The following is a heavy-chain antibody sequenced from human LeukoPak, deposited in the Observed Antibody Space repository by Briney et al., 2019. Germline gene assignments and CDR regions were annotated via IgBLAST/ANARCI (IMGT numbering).Heavy chain of an antibody. D-gene: IGHD3-16*01. CDR3: ARGARGFDY. CDR2: IKPDGSER. V-gene: IGHV3-7*04. CDR1: GFTLSSHW. Sequence: TGGSLRLSCAASGFTLSSHWMTWVRQAPGKGLECVANIKPDGSERHYVDSVKGRFTISGDNAKNSLYLQVNSLRVEDTAVYYCARGARGFDYWGQGTLVTVSS. J-gene: IGHJ4*02.